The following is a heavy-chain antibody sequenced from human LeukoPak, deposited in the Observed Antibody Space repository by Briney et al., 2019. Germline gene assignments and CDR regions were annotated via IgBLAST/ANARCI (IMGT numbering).Heavy chain of an antibody. V-gene: IGHV3-7*03. Sequence: GGSLRLSCAASGFTFSSYAMSWVRQAPGKGLEWVANIRQDGDTKYYVDSVKGRFTISRDNAKNSLYLQMNGLKTEDTGMYYCTTDRILPNGPQFDYWGQGTLVTVSS. D-gene: IGHD2/OR15-2a*01. CDR1: GFTFSSYA. CDR3: TTDRILPNGPQFDY. J-gene: IGHJ4*02. CDR2: IRQDGDTK.